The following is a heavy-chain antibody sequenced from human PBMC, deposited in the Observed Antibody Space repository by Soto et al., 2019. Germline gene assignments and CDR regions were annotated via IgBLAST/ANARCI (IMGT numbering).Heavy chain of an antibody. CDR1: GGSISSSSYY. J-gene: IGHJ6*02. CDR3: ARGAAAGDNYYYGMDV. V-gene: IGHV4-39*07. Sequence: SETLSLTCTVSGGSISSSSYYWGWIRQPPGKGLEWIGEINHSGSTNYNPSLKSRVTISVDTSKNQFSLKLSSVTAADTAVYYCARGAAAGDNYYYGMDVWGQGTTVTVSS. CDR2: INHSGST. D-gene: IGHD6-13*01.